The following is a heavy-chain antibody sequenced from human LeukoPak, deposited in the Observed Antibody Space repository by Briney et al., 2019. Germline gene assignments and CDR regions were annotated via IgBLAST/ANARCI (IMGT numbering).Heavy chain of an antibody. CDR2: IKQDGSQK. J-gene: IGHJ4*02. D-gene: IGHD1-1*01. CDR3: ARGDPPGTY. CDR1: GFTFSTYW. Sequence: GGSLRLSCAASGFTFSTYWMSWVRQAPGKGLEWVANIKQDGSQKYYVDSVKGRFTIARDNAKNSLYLQMNGLRPEDTAVYYCARGDPPGTYWGQGTLVTVSS. V-gene: IGHV3-7*01.